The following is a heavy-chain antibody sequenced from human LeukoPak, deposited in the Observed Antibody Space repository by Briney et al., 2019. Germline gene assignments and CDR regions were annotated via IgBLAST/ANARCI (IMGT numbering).Heavy chain of an antibody. Sequence: GGSLRLSCAASGFTFSSYEMNWVRQAPGKGLEWVSYISSSGSTIYYADSVKGRFTISRDNAKNSLYLQMNSLRAEDTAVYYCAREGGPTMTQEVYYYYGMDVWGKGTTVTVSS. CDR2: ISSSGSTI. J-gene: IGHJ6*04. V-gene: IGHV3-48*03. CDR1: GFTFSSYE. D-gene: IGHD3-22*01. CDR3: AREGGPTMTQEVYYYYGMDV.